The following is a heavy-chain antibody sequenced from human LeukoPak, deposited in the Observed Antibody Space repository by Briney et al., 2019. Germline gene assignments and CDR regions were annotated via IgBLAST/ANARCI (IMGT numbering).Heavy chain of an antibody. CDR3: ARNYYGSGSYLVGFDY. D-gene: IGHD3-10*01. CDR2: IIPILGIA. J-gene: IGHJ4*02. Sequence: SVKVSCKASGGTFSSYAISWVRQAPGQGLEWMGRIIPILGIANYAQKFQGRVTITADKSTSTAYMELSSLRSEDTAVYYCARNYYGSGSYLVGFDYWGQGTPVTVSS. V-gene: IGHV1-69*04. CDR1: GGTFSSYA.